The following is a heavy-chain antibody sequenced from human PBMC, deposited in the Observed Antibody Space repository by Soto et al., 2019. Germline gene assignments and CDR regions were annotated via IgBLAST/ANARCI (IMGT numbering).Heavy chain of an antibody. J-gene: IGHJ4*02. Sequence: QVQLVQSGAEVKKPGASVKVSCKASGYTFTSYDINWVRQATGQGLEWMGWMNPNSGNTGDAQKSQGRVTRTTNTSISTAYMALSSLRSEDTAVYYCARTLDGDNVDYWGQGTLVTVSS. V-gene: IGHV1-8*01. D-gene: IGHD4-17*01. CDR3: ARTLDGDNVDY. CDR2: MNPNSGNT. CDR1: GYTFTSYD.